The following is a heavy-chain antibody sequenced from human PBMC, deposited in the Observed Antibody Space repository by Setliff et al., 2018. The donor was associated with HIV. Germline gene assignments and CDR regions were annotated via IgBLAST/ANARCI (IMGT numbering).Heavy chain of an antibody. CDR3: ARSPSRSNFGDY. J-gene: IGHJ4*02. V-gene: IGHV4-34*09. Sequence: SETLSLTCAVYGGSFSGYFWSWIRQSPGRGLEWLGEINHSGSSNYNPSLKSRVTISLDTSKNQFSLMLTSVTAADTAVYFCARSPSRSNFGDYWGRGALVTVSS. CDR2: INHSGSS. CDR1: GGSFSGYF. D-gene: IGHD1-26*01.